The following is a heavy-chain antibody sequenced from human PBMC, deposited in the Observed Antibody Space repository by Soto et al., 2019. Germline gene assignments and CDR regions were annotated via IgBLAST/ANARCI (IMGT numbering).Heavy chain of an antibody. CDR3: ERDFATAMVTNAFDI. CDR1: GYTFTSYG. CDR2: ISAYNGNT. J-gene: IGHJ3*02. Sequence: ASVKVSCKASGYTFTSYGISWVRQAPGQGLEWMGWISAYNGNTNYAQKLQGRVTMTTDTSTSTAYMELRSLRSDDTAVYYCERDFATAMVTNAFDICGQGPMVTV. V-gene: IGHV1-18*01. D-gene: IGHD5-18*01.